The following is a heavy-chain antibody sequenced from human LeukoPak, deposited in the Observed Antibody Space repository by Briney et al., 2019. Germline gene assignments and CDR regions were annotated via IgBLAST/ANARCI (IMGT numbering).Heavy chain of an antibody. CDR3: AKEGYDILTGYRTNWFDP. CDR2: ITASGGGT. V-gene: IGHV3-23*01. Sequence: GGSLRLSCAASEFTFSSYAMSWVRQAPGKGLEWVSAITASGGGTYYTDSVKGRFTISRDNSKNTPYLQMDSVRPQDTAVYYCAKEGYDILTGYRTNWFDPWGQGTLVTVSS. D-gene: IGHD3-9*01. CDR1: EFTFSSYA. J-gene: IGHJ5*02.